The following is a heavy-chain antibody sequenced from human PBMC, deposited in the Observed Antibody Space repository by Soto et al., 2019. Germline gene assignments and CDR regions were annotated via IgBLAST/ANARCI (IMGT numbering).Heavy chain of an antibody. CDR2: IWYDGSNK. CDR3: ARDKTNYYDV. CDR1: GFTFSSYA. J-gene: IGHJ3*01. Sequence: GGSLRLSCAASGFTFSSYAMSWVRQAPGKGLEWVAFIWYDGSNKYYADSVKGRFTISRDNSKSTLYLQMNSLRAEDTAVYYCARDKTNYYDVWGLGTMVTVSS. D-gene: IGHD3-10*01. V-gene: IGHV3-33*08.